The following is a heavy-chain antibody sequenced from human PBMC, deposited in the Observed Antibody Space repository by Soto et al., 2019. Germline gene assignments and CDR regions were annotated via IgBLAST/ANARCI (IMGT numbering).Heavy chain of an antibody. CDR2: IIPIFGTP. D-gene: IGHD3-22*01. CDR3: ARGYTDYDDHSYYVDS. V-gene: IGHV1-69*01. J-gene: IGHJ4*02. CDR1: GGTFSTSL. Sequence: QVQLVQSGAEVKKPGSSVKVSCKASGGTFSTSLISWVRQAPGQGLEWMGGIIPIFGTPNYAQKSQGRVTITADESTSTVYMELNSLRSEDTAMYYCARGYTDYDDHSYYVDSWGQGTQVTVSS.